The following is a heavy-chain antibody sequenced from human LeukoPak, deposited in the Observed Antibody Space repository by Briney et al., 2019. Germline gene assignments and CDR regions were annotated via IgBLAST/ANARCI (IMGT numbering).Heavy chain of an antibody. D-gene: IGHD5-12*01. V-gene: IGHV4-59*12. J-gene: IGHJ4*02. Sequence: SETLSLTCTVPGGSISSYYWSWIRQPPGKGLEWIGYIYYSGSTNYNPSLKSRVTISVDTSKNQFSLKLSSVTAADTAVYYCARLDIVATIVDYWGQGTLVTVSS. CDR3: ARLDIVATIVDY. CDR2: IYYSGST. CDR1: GGSISSYY.